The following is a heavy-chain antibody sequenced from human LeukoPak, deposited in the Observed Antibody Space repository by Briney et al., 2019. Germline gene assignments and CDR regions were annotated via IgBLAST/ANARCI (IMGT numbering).Heavy chain of an antibody. CDR1: GGSFSGYY. CDR2: INHSGST. V-gene: IGHV4-34*01. J-gene: IGHJ6*02. D-gene: IGHD4-11*01. CDR3: ARAVTTGAYYYGMDV. Sequence: SETLSPTCAVYGGSFSGYYWSWIRQPPGKGLEWIGEINHSGSTNYNPSLKSRVTISVDTSKNQFSLKLSSVTAADTAVYYCARAVTTGAYYYGMDVWGQGTTVTVSS.